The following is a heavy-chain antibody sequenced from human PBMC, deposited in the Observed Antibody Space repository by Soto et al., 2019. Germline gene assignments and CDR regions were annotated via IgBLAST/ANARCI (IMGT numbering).Heavy chain of an antibody. CDR3: GGIRDCHGMDV. CDR1: GGSISGYY. D-gene: IGHD3-10*01. Sequence: SETLSLTCGVYGGSISGYYWRWIRQPPGKGLEWIGEIFQTGSTNYNPSLKSRVTISADTSKKLFSLKLTSVTAADTAIYYCGGIRDCHGMDVWGQGTTVTVSS. V-gene: IGHV4-34*12. CDR2: IFQTGST. J-gene: IGHJ6*02.